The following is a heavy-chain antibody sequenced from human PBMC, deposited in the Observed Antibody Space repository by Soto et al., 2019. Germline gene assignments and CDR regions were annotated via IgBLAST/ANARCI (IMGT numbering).Heavy chain of an antibody. Sequence: GGSLRLSCTASGFTFGDYAMSWFRQAPGKGLEWVGFIRSKAYGGTTEYAASVKGRFTISRDDSKNIAYLQMNSLKTEDTAVYYCTREGPSVNAGFYWGQGTLVTVSS. CDR1: GFTFGDYA. CDR2: IRSKAYGGTT. CDR3: TREGPSVNAGFY. D-gene: IGHD2-2*01. J-gene: IGHJ4*02. V-gene: IGHV3-49*03.